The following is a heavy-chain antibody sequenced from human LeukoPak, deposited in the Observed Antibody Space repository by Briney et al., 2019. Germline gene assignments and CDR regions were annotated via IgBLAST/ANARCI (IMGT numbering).Heavy chain of an antibody. CDR3: ARRPAGRAGFDL. J-gene: IGHJ3*01. CDR1: GNGFSSYW. Sequence: PGESLKISCQGSGNGFSSYWIGWVRQMPGKGLERMGVIFPHDSDTTYSPSFQGQISFSADRSINTAYLQWHSLKASDTAIYYCARRPAGRAGFDLWGQGTLVIVSA. V-gene: IGHV5-51*01. D-gene: IGHD6-13*01. CDR2: IFPHDSDT.